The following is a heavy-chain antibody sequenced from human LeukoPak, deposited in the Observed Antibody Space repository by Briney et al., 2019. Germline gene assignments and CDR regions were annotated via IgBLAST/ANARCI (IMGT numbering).Heavy chain of an antibody. D-gene: IGHD3-22*01. V-gene: IGHV3-11*05. J-gene: IGHJ6*02. CDR3: TRDRYDRKTRFDV. CDR1: GFPFSDYF. Sequence: GGSLRLSCVASGFPFSDYFMTWIRQAPGKGLEWVSYISKTNNYTQYMDSVKGRFTIARDNAKNSLYLHMNSLRAEDTAVYYCTRDRYDRKTRFDVWGLGTTVTVSS. CDR2: ISKTNNYT.